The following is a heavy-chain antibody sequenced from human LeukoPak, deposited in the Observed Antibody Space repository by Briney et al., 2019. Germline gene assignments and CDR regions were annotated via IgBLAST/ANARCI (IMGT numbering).Heavy chain of an antibody. J-gene: IGHJ4*02. D-gene: IGHD2-8*01. CDR1: GFTFSKYW. CDR3: ACDNPGCTNGVCPDY. CDR2: INPDASST. Sequence: PGGSLRLSCAASGFTFSKYWMHWVRQVPGKGLVWVSRINPDASSTIYADSVKGRFTISRDNARNTLYLEINSLRAEDTAVYYCACDNPGCTNGVCPDYWGQGTMVTVSS. V-gene: IGHV3-74*01.